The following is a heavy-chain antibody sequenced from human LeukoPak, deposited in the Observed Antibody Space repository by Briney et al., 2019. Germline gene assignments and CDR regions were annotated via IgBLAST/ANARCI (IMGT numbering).Heavy chain of an antibody. CDR1: GGSISSYY. V-gene: IGHV4-4*07. D-gene: IGHD3-10*01. CDR3: ARGLLWQNWFDP. CDR2: IYTSGST. Sequence: SETLSLTCTVSGGSISSYYWSWIRQPAGKGLEWIGRIYTSGSTNYNPSPKSRVTMSVDTSKNQFSLKLSSVTAADTAVYYCARGLLWQNWFDPWGQGTLVTVSS. J-gene: IGHJ5*02.